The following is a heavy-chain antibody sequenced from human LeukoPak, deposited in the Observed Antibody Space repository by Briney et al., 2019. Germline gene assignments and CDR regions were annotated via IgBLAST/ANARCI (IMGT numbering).Heavy chain of an antibody. D-gene: IGHD3-10*01. Sequence: GASVTVSCKASAYTFTDYYIHWVRQAPGQGLEWMGWINPKNGGTDYAQNFQGRVTMTRDTSISTAYMELSRLRSDDTAVYYCARDQNYYGSGSHYNVDYWGRGTLVTVSS. CDR2: INPKNGGT. J-gene: IGHJ4*02. CDR1: AYTFTDYY. V-gene: IGHV1-2*02. CDR3: ARDQNYYGSGSHYNVDY.